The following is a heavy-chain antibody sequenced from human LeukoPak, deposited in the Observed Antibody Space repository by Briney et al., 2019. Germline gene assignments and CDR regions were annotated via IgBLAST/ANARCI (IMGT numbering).Heavy chain of an antibody. J-gene: IGHJ6*03. V-gene: IGHV3-64*02. CDR1: GFTFSSYP. CDR3: ARVGASNYFYYYMDV. Sequence: PGGSLRLSCAASGFTFSSYPMHWVRQAPGKGLEFVSLISSIGGTTYYADSVKGRFTISGDNSKNTLYLQMGSLTGEDMAVYYCARVGASNYFYYYMDVWGKGTTVTVSS. CDR2: ISSIGGTT. D-gene: IGHD3-16*01.